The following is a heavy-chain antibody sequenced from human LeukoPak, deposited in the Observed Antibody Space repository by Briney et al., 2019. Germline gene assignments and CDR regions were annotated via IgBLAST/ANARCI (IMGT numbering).Heavy chain of an antibody. CDR2: ISYDGSNK. CDR1: GFTFSSYA. J-gene: IGHJ4*02. V-gene: IGHV3-30-3*01. CDR3: ARAPFGVVIEYYFDY. D-gene: IGHD3-3*01. Sequence: GRSLRLSCAASGFTFSSYAMHWVRQAPGKGLEWVAVISYDGSNKYYADSVKGRFTISRDNSKNTLYLQMNSLRAEDTAVYYCARAPFGVVIEYYFDYWGQGTLVTVSS.